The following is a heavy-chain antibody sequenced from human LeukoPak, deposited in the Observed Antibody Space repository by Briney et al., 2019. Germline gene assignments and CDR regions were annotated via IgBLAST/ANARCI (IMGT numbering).Heavy chain of an antibody. CDR1: GGSTSSGNYY. Sequence: SETLSLTCTVSGGSTSSGNYYWGWIRQPPGKGLEWIGGISSSGNTYYNPSLKSRITISIDTSKNHFSLKLSSVTAADTAVYYCASVGYGDYVWGQGTLVTVSS. CDR2: ISSSGNT. V-gene: IGHV4-39*07. D-gene: IGHD4-17*01. J-gene: IGHJ4*02. CDR3: ASVGYGDYV.